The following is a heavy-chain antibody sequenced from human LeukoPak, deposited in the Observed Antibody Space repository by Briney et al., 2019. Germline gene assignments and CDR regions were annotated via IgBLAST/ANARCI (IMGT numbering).Heavy chain of an antibody. CDR2: TYYRSKWYN. CDR1: GDSVSSNSAG. J-gene: IGHJ4*02. V-gene: IGHV6-1*01. CDR3: ARAKRGYNILTGFYTPYYFDY. Sequence: SQTLSLTCAISGDSVSSNSAGWRWVRQSPSRGLEWLGRTYYRSKWYNDYAVSVKSRITTNPDPSKNQFSLQLNSVTPEDTAVYYCARAKRGYNILTGFYTPYYFDYWGQGTLVTVSS. D-gene: IGHD3-9*01.